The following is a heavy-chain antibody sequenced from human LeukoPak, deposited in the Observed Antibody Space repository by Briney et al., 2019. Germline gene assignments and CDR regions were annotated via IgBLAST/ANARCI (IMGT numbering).Heavy chain of an antibody. CDR2: VNTYSGDT. Sequence: ASVKVSCKASGYTFGSYSINWVRQAPGQGLAWLGWVNTYSGDTKYSQKFQGRVTLTTDSSTGTAYMELTRLRSDDTAIYFCARGRAAADDFDLWGRGTPVTVSS. CDR1: GYTFGSYS. J-gene: IGHJ2*01. D-gene: IGHD6-13*01. CDR3: ARGRAAADDFDL. V-gene: IGHV1-18*01.